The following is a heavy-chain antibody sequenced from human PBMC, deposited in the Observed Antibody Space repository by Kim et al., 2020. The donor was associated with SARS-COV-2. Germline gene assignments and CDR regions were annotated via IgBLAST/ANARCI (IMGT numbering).Heavy chain of an antibody. J-gene: IGHJ4*02. V-gene: IGHV1-69*13. D-gene: IGHD2-15*01. CDR3: ARDSSLYGRGLYYFDY. Sequence: SVKVSCKASGGTFSSYAISWVRQAPGQGLEWMGGIIPIFGTANYAQKFQGRVTITADESTSTAYMELSSLRSEDTAVYYCARDSSLYGRGLYYFDYWGQGTLVTVSS. CDR2: IIPIFGTA. CDR1: GGTFSSYA.